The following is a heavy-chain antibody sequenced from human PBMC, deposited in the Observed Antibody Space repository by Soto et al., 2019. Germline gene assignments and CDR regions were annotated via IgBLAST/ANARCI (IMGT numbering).Heavy chain of an antibody. CDR1: GCTFSRYA. J-gene: IGHJ6*02. CDR2: IIPIVGTA. V-gene: IGHV1-69*13. Sequence: SVKVSFKASGCTFSRYAISWVRQAPGRGLEGMGGIIPIVGTANYAQKFQGRVMITADESTSTAYMELSSLRSEDTAVYYCARTAAGFDYGGNSMYYYYGMDVWGQGTTVTVSS. CDR3: ARTAAGFDYGGNSMYYYYGMDV. D-gene: IGHD4-17*01.